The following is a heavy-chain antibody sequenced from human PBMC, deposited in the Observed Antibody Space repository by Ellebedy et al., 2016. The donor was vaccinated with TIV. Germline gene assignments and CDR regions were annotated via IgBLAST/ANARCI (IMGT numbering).Heavy chain of an antibody. CDR2: IAWDGSAT. V-gene: IGHV3-43*01. CDR3: VKDAPNGSIDY. D-gene: IGHD6-13*01. Sequence: GGSLRLSXAASGFPFERYNMHWVRQPPGKGLESVSIIAWDGSATKYADSVKGRFTISRDNRKNSLYLQMDNLATEDTAFYYCVKDAPNGSIDYWGQGTLVTVSS. CDR1: GFPFERYN. J-gene: IGHJ4*02.